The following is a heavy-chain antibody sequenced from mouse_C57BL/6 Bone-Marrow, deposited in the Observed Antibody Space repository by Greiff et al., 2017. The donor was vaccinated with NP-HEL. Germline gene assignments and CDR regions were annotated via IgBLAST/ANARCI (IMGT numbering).Heavy chain of an antibody. V-gene: IGHV2-5*01. Sequence: QVQLQQSGPGLVQPSQSLSITCTVSGFSLTSYGVHWVRQSPGKGLEWLGVIWRGGSTDYNAAFMSRLSITKDNSNSQAFFKMNSLQADDTAIFYCASQVLYYYGSSYGFAYWGQGTLVTVSA. CDR1: GFSLTSYG. J-gene: IGHJ3*01. CDR3: ASQVLYYYGSSYGFAY. D-gene: IGHD1-1*01. CDR2: IWRGGST.